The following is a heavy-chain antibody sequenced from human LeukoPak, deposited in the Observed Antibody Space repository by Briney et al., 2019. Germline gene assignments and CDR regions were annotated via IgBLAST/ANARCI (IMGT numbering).Heavy chain of an antibody. Sequence: PGGSLRLSCVGTGFTFRSYAMTWIRQAPGKGLEWVADIGGSGGSAFYADSVKGRFTISRDNAKSTLYVEMHSLRVEDTAVYFCAKLADFWSGYYSSFYYYYMDVWGKGTAVTVSS. CDR3: AKLADFWSGYYSSFYYYYMDV. CDR2: IGGSGGSA. CDR1: GFTFRSYA. V-gene: IGHV3-23*01. D-gene: IGHD3-3*01. J-gene: IGHJ6*03.